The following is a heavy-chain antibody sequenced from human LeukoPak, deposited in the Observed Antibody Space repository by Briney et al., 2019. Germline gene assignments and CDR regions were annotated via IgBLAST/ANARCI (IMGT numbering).Heavy chain of an antibody. Sequence: ASVKVSRKASGYTFTSYVLSWVRPAPGEGLEWMVWIRAYKVNTNYAQKLRRRVTMTTDTSTSTAYMEVASLRSEDRGVCQCARSYSSGWYADYWGEGTLVTVSS. CDR2: IRAYKVNT. CDR3: ARSYSSGWYADY. CDR1: GYTFTSYV. V-gene: IGHV1-18*04. J-gene: IGHJ4*02. D-gene: IGHD6-19*01.